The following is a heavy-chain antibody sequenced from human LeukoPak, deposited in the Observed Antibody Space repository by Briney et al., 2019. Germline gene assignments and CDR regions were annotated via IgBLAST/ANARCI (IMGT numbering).Heavy chain of an antibody. Sequence: GGSLRLSCAASGFTFSSYWMSWVRQAPGKGLEWVANIKQDGSEKYYVASVKGRFTISRDNAKNSLYLQMNSLRAEDTAVYYCASDGYSYGPTSFDYWGQGTLVTVSS. V-gene: IGHV3-7*01. CDR3: ASDGYSYGPTSFDY. CDR2: IKQDGSEK. J-gene: IGHJ4*02. CDR1: GFTFSSYW. D-gene: IGHD5-18*01.